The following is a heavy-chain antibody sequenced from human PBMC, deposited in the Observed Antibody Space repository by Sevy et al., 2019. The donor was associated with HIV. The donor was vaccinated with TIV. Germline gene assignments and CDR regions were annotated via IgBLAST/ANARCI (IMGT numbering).Heavy chain of an antibody. J-gene: IGHJ5*02. V-gene: IGHV3-7*01. CDR2: IKQDGSEK. CDR1: GFTFSSYW. CDR3: AKAGYYYDSSGYNWFYP. D-gene: IGHD3-22*01. Sequence: GGSLRLSCAASGFTFSSYWMSWVRQAPGKGLEWVANIKQDGSEKYYVDSVKGRFTISRDNAKNTLYLQMNSLRAEDTAVYYCAKAGYYYDSSGYNWFYPWGQGTLVTVSS.